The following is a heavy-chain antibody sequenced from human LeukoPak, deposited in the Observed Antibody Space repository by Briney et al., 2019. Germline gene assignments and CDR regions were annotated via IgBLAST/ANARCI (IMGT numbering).Heavy chain of an antibody. CDR1: GFTFSDYY. D-gene: IGHD5/OR15-5a*01. Sequence: PGGPLRLSCAASGFTFSDYYMSWIRQAPGKGLEWVSYITSSGSAIYYADSVRGRFTISRDNARNSMFLHMDDLRAEDTAIYYCATGIVSTSGDYWGQGTLVTVSS. V-gene: IGHV3-11*01. J-gene: IGHJ4*02. CDR2: ITSSGSAI. CDR3: ATGIVSTSGDY.